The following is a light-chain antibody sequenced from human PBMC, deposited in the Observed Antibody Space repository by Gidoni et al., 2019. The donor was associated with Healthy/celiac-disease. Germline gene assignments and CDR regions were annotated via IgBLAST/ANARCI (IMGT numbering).Light chain of an antibody. CDR2: DVS. V-gene: IGLV2-14*03. CDR3: SSYTSSSTLDWV. Sequence: QSALTQPAYVSGSPGQSIPISCTGTSSDVGGYNYVSWYQQHPGKAPKLLIYDVSNRPSGVSNRFSGSKSGNTASLTISGLQAEDEADYYCSSYTSSSTLDWVFGGGTKLTVL. J-gene: IGLJ3*02. CDR1: SSDVGGYNY.